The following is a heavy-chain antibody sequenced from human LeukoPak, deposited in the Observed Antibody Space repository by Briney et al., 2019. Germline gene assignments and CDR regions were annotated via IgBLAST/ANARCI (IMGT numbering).Heavy chain of an antibody. J-gene: IGHJ4*02. CDR3: AGLLMYSSGWYVLDF. Sequence: GESLKISCKGSGYSFTSYWIGWVRQMPGKGLEWMGIIYPGDSDTRYSPSFQGQVTISADKSISTAYLQWSSLKASDTAMYYCAGLLMYSSGWYVLDFWGQGTLVTVSS. V-gene: IGHV5-51*01. CDR2: IYPGDSDT. CDR1: GYSFTSYW. D-gene: IGHD6-19*01.